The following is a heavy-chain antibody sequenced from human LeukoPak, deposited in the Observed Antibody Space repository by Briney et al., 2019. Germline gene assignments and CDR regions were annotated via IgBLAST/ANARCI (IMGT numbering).Heavy chain of an antibody. CDR3: ARSDSSSSPRGWFDP. D-gene: IGHD6-6*01. V-gene: IGHV4-39*01. CDR2: IYYSGST. J-gene: IGHJ5*02. CDR1: GGSISSSSYY. Sequence: SETLSLTCTVSGGSISSSSYYWGWIRQPPGKGLEWIGSIYYSGSTYYNPSLKSRVTISVDTSKNQFSLKLSSVTAADTAVYYCARSDSSSSPRGWFDPWGQGTLVTVSS.